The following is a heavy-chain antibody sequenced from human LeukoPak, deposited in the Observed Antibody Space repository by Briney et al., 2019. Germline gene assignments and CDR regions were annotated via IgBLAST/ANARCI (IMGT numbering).Heavy chain of an antibody. CDR3: ARAKSGSSPWDY. Sequence: GGSLRLSCAASGFTVSSNSMTWVRQAPGKGLEWVSLIYSGGSTYYADSVKGRFTISRDNSKNTLYLQMNSLRAEDTAVYYCARAKSGSSPWDYWGQGTLVTASS. D-gene: IGHD1-26*01. V-gene: IGHV3-53*01. CDR1: GFTVSSNS. CDR2: IYSGGST. J-gene: IGHJ4*02.